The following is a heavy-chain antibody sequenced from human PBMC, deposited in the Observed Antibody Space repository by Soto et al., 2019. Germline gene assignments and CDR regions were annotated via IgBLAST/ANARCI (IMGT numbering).Heavy chain of an antibody. CDR1: GGSVSSGSYY. J-gene: IGHJ2*01. Sequence: QVQLQESGPGLVKPSETLSLTCTVSGGSVSSGSYYWSWIRQPPGKGLEWIGYIYYSGSTDYNPSLKIRVTIAVDTSKNQFSLKLSSVTAADTAVYDCARDVSPFFCIRAGYFDLLGRGTLVTVSS. CDR2: IYYSGST. CDR3: ARDVSPFFCIRAGYFDL. V-gene: IGHV4-61*01. D-gene: IGHD3-10*01.